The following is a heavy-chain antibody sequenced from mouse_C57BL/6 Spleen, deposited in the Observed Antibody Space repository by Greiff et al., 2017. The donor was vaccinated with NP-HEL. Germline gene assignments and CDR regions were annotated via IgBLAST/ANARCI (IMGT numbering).Heavy chain of an antibody. CDR1: GYTFTSYW. CDR2: IYPGSGST. Sequence: VQLQQPGAELVKPGASVKMSCKASGYTFTSYWITCVKQRPGQGLEWIGDIYPGSGSTNYNEKFKSKATLTLDTSSSTAYMQLSSLTSEDSAVYSCARRQKNAVPIYYYGSFDYWGQGTTLTVSS. V-gene: IGHV1-55*01. CDR3: ARRQKNAVPIYYYGSFDY. D-gene: IGHD1-1*01. J-gene: IGHJ2*01.